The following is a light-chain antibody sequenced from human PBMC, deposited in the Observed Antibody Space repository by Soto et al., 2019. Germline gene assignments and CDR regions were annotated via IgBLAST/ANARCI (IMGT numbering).Light chain of an antibody. CDR1: SSNIGAGYD. CDR2: GNN. V-gene: IGLV1-40*01. CDR3: QSYDSSLSGWV. Sequence: QSVLTQPPSVSGAPGQGVSISCTGSSSNIGAGYDVHWYQQLPGTAPKLLIYGNNNRPAGVPDRFSGSKSGTSGSLAITGLQAEDEADYYCQSYDSSLSGWVFGGGTKVTVL. J-gene: IGLJ3*02.